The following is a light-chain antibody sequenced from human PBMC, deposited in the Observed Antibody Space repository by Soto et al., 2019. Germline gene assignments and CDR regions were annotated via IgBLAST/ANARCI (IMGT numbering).Light chain of an antibody. CDR3: CSYVAGDILL. Sequence: QSALTQPASVSGSPGQSITISCTGTSSDVGSSNLVSWYQQHPGKAPKLMIYEGSQRPSGISNRFSGSKSGNTASLTISGLQAEDEADYYCCSYVAGDILLFGGGTKLTVL. J-gene: IGLJ2*01. V-gene: IGLV2-23*01. CDR1: SSDVGSSNL. CDR2: EGS.